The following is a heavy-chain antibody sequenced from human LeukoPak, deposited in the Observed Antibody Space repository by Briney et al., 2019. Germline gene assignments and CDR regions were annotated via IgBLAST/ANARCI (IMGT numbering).Heavy chain of an antibody. CDR3: ARDRSMSGSYRRGNAFDI. D-gene: IGHD1-26*01. V-gene: IGHV3-11*04. CDR2: ISSSGSTI. CDR1: GFTFSDYY. J-gene: IGHJ3*02. Sequence: GGSLRHTCAASGFTFSDYYLSWMRQAPGKGLEWVSYISSSGSTIYYADSVKGRFTISRDNAKNSLYLQMSSLRAEDTAVYYCARDRSMSGSYRRGNAFDIWGQGTMVTVSS.